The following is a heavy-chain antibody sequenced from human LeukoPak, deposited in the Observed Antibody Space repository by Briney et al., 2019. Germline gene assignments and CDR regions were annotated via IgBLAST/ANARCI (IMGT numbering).Heavy chain of an antibody. Sequence: GGSLRLSCGASGFIFSDYYMSWIRQAPGKGLEWISYISSSGTPKYYADTVKGRFTISRDNAKKSLFLQMNSLRDEDTAVYYCVRDDGHHWFDFWGQGTLVTVSS. CDR1: GFIFSDYY. CDR2: ISSSGTPK. V-gene: IGHV3-11*01. CDR3: VRDDGHHWFDF. D-gene: IGHD1-1*01. J-gene: IGHJ4*02.